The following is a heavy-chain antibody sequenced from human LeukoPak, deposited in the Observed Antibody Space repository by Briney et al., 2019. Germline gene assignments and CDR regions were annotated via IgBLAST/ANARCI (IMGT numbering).Heavy chain of an antibody. Sequence: PSETLSLTCTVSGGSISSYYWSWIRQPPGKGLEWIGYIYYSGSTNYNPSLKSRVTISLDTSKNQFSLKLSSVTAADTAEYHCAREAGIAAAIVWFDPWGQGTLVTVSS. D-gene: IGHD6-13*01. J-gene: IGHJ5*02. CDR2: IYYSGST. V-gene: IGHV4-59*01. CDR1: GGSISSYY. CDR3: AREAGIAAAIVWFDP.